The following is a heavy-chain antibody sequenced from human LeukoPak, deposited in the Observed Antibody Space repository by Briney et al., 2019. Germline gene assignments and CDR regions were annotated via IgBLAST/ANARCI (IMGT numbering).Heavy chain of an antibody. CDR3: ARVGYYDSSGYYYEWGAFDI. V-gene: IGHV3-64*01. J-gene: IGHJ3*02. CDR2: ISSNGGST. D-gene: IGHD3-22*01. CDR1: GFTFSSYE. Sequence: PGGSLRLSCAASGFTFSSYEMNWVRQAPGKGLEYVSAISSNGGSTYYANSVKGRFTISRDNSKNTLYLQMGSLRAEDMAVYYCARVGYYDSSGYYYEWGAFDIWGQGTMVTVSS.